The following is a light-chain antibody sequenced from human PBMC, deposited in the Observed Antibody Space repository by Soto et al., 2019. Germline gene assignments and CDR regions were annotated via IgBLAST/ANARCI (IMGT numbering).Light chain of an antibody. CDR3: HQYFSLPRS. CDR2: WAS. V-gene: IGKV4-1*01. J-gene: IGKJ1*01. Sequence: DVVMTQSPDSLAVSLGERATINCKSSQSILHSPTHNNYLAWYQKKPGQPPKLLIYWASSRESGVPDRFSVRGSGTDLTLTINRLQAEDAAVYYCHQYFSLPRSFGQGTKVEIK. CDR1: QSILHSPTHNNY.